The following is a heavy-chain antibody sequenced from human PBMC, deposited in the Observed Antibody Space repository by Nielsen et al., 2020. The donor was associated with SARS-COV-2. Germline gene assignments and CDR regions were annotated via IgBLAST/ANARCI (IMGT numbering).Heavy chain of an antibody. CDR2: FDPEDGET. D-gene: IGHD3-3*01. CDR3: ATNFAIFGVVTPFDY. V-gene: IGHV1-24*01. CDR1: GYTLTELS. J-gene: IGHJ4*02. Sequence: ASVKVSCKVSGYTLTELSMHWVRQAPGKGLEWMGGFDPEDGETIYAQKFQGRVTMTEDTSTDTAYMELSSLRSEDTAVYYCATNFAIFGVVTPFDYWGQGTQVTVSS.